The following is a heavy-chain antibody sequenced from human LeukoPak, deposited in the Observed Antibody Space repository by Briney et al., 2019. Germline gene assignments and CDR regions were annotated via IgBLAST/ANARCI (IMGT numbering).Heavy chain of an antibody. CDR3: AKGDWGSGYSADFDY. Sequence: GGSLRLSCAASGFTFSSYAMHWVRQAPGKGLEWVAVISYDGSNKYYADSVKGRFTISRDNSKNTLYLQMNSLRAEDTAVYYCAKGDWGSGYSADFDYWGQGTLVTVSS. J-gene: IGHJ4*02. CDR1: GFTFSSYA. V-gene: IGHV3-30*04. D-gene: IGHD3-22*01. CDR2: ISYDGSNK.